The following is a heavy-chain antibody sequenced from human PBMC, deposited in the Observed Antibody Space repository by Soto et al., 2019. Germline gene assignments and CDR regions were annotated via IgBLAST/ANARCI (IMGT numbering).Heavy chain of an antibody. CDR3: ARRRYCGADCYSKYYYGMDV. Sequence: QVHLVQSGAEMKKPGSSVKVSCQASGSTFSSYTVSWVRQAPGQGLEWMGRIIPVLGVTNYAPKFKCRVTITADKSKTTAYMALSSLRSGDTAVYYCARRRYCGADCYSKYYYGMDVWGQGTTVTVSS. D-gene: IGHD2-21*02. V-gene: IGHV1-69*02. CDR1: GSTFSSYT. CDR2: IIPVLGVT. J-gene: IGHJ6*02.